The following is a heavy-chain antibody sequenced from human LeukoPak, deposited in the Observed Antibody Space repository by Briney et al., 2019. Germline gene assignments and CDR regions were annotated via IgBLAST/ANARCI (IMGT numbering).Heavy chain of an antibody. CDR3: ATSHLVLRYLMH. D-gene: IGHD3-9*01. CDR2: ISWNSGSI. Sequence: GGSLRLSCAASGFTFDDYAMHWVRQAPGKGLEWVSGISWNSGSIGYADSVKGRFTISRDNAKNSLYLQMNSLRAEDMALYYCATSHLVLRYLMHWGPGTLVTVSS. J-gene: IGHJ4*02. CDR1: GFTFDDYA. V-gene: IGHV3-9*03.